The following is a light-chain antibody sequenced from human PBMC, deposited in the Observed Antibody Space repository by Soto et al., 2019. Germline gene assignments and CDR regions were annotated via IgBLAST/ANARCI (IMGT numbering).Light chain of an antibody. CDR2: EVS. V-gene: IGLV2-23*02. Sequence: ALRHPASLSGAPLQSLPISFHRIISGVGSYNLVSWYQQHPDEAPQLIIYEVSKRPSGVSNRFSGSKSGNTASLTISGLQTEDEADYYCCSYAGRSHYVFGTGTKVTVL. CDR3: CSYAGRSHYV. CDR1: ISGVGSYNL. J-gene: IGLJ1*01.